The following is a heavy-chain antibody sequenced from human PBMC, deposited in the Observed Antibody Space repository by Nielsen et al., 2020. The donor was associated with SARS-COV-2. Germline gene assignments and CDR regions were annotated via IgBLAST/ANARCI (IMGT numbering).Heavy chain of an antibody. V-gene: IGHV4-31*03. D-gene: IGHD4-17*01. CDR3: ARADFADYGDYPNFDY. J-gene: IGHJ4*02. CDR1: GGPSSSGGYY. CDR2: IYYSGST. Sequence: SETLSLTFTVSGGPSSSGGYYWRWIRQHPGKGLEWIGYIYYSGSTYYNPSLKSRVTISVDTSKNQSSLKLSSVTAADTAVYYCARADFADYGDYPNFDYWGQGTLVTVSS.